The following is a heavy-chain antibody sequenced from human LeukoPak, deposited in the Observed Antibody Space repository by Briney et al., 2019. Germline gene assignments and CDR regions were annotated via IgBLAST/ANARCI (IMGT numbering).Heavy chain of an antibody. D-gene: IGHD3-22*01. CDR1: GFTFSSYW. CDR3: ARTRSGYIPGGYYFDY. Sequence: PGGSLRLSCAASGFTFSSYWMHWVRQAPGKGLVWVSRINSDGSSTSYADSVKGRFTISRDNAKNTLYLQMNSLRAEDTAVYYCARTRSGYIPGGYYFDYWGQGTLVTVSS. J-gene: IGHJ4*02. CDR2: INSDGSST. V-gene: IGHV3-74*01.